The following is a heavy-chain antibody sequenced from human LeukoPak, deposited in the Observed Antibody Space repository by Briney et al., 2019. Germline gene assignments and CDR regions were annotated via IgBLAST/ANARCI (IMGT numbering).Heavy chain of an antibody. CDR3: ARQRYSSGWYEDY. Sequence: ASETLSLTCTDSGGSISSYYWSWIRQPPGKGLEWIGYIYYSGSTNYNPSLKSRVTISVDTSKNQFSLKLSSVTAADTAVYYCARQRYSSGWYEDYWGQGTLVTVSS. J-gene: IGHJ4*02. CDR1: GGSISSYY. D-gene: IGHD6-19*01. V-gene: IGHV4-59*08. CDR2: IYYSGST.